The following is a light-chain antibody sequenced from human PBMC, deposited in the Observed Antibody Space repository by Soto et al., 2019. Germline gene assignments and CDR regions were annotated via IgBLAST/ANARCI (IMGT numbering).Light chain of an antibody. CDR1: QSVSSN. V-gene: IGKV3-15*01. CDR3: QQYNNWPLWT. Sequence: EIVMTQSPATLSVSPGERATLSCRASQSVSSNLAWYQQKPGQAPRLLIYGASTRATGIPARFSGSGSGTEFTLTISSLQSEDFAVYYCQQYNNWPLWTVGQGTKVEI. CDR2: GAS. J-gene: IGKJ1*01.